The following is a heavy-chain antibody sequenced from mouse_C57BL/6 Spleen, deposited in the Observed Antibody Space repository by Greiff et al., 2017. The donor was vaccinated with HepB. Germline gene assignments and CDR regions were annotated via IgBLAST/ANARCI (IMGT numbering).Heavy chain of an antibody. D-gene: IGHD1-1*01. V-gene: IGHV2-5*01. CDR1: GFSLTRYG. CDR2: IWRGGST. J-gene: IGHJ2*01. Sequence: QVQLQQSGPGLVQPSQSLSITCTVSGFSLTRYGVHWVRQSPGKGLEWLGVIWRGGSTDYNAAFMSRLSITKDNSKSQVFFKMNSLQADDTAIYYCAKGGYYYGSSYDYFDYWGQGTTLTVSS. CDR3: AKGGYYYGSSYDYFDY.